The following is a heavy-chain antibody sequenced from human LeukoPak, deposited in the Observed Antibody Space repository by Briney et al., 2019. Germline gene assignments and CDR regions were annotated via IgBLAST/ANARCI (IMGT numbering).Heavy chain of an antibody. J-gene: IGHJ4*02. D-gene: IGHD1-26*01. CDR3: ARVKSGSFLFDS. CDR1: GSSISSYY. V-gene: IGHV4-4*07. CDR2: ISPSGSA. Sequence: PSETLSLTCTVSGSSISSYYWGWIRQPAGKGLEWSGRISPSGSANYNPSLMSRVTLSVDTSNNQFSLNLRYVTAADTAVYYCARVKSGSFLFDSWGQGTLVTVSS.